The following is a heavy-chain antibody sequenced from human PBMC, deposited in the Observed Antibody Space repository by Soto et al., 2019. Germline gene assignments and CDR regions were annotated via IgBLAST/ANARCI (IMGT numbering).Heavy chain of an antibody. Sequence: PSETVSLTCTVSGGSISSGGYYWSWIRQHPGKGLEWIGYIYYSGSTYYNPSLKSRVTISVDTSKNQFSLKLSSVTAADTAVYYCARERPDGARLDPWGQGTLVTVSS. CDR2: IYYSGST. D-gene: IGHD6-6*01. CDR1: GGSISSGGYY. V-gene: IGHV4-30-4*08. CDR3: ARERPDGARLDP. J-gene: IGHJ5*02.